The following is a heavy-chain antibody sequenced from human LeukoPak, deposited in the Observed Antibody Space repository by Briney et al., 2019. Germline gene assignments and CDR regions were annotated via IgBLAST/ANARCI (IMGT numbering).Heavy chain of an antibody. Sequence: GGSLRLACAASGFTLSDYYMGWIRQAPGEGLEWVSYISSSGSTIYCADSVKGRFTISRDNAKNSLYLQMNSLRAEDTAVYYCARGRDPYCSSTSCYTPDYWGQGTLVTVSS. CDR3: ARGRDPYCSSTSCYTPDY. V-gene: IGHV3-11*01. CDR1: GFTLSDYY. J-gene: IGHJ4*02. CDR2: ISSSGSTI. D-gene: IGHD2-2*02.